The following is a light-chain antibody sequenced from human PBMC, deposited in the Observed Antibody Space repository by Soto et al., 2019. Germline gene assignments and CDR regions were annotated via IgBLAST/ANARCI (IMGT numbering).Light chain of an antibody. CDR3: SSYTSSSTWV. V-gene: IGLV1-40*01. Sequence: QAVVTQPPSVSGAPGQRVTISCTGSSSNIGAGYDVHWYQQLPGTAPKLMIYEVSNRPSGVSTRFSGSKSGNTASLTISGLQAEDEADYYCSSYTSSSTWVFGGGTKLTVL. CDR2: EVS. J-gene: IGLJ3*02. CDR1: SSNIGAGYD.